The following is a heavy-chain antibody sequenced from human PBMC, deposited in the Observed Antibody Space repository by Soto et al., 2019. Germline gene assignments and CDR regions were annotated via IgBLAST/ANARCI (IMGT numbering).Heavy chain of an antibody. V-gene: IGHV3-7*01. Sequence: PGGSLRLSCAASGFTFSSYLMSWVRQAPGKGLEWVANIKQDGSEKYYVDSVKGRFTISRDNAKNSLYLQMNSLRAEDTAVYYCARDSPYMGLRYYYYYGMDVWGQGTPVTVYS. CDR1: GFTFSSYL. CDR2: IKQDGSEK. J-gene: IGHJ6*02. CDR3: ARDSPYMGLRYYYYYGMDV. D-gene: IGHD3-16*01.